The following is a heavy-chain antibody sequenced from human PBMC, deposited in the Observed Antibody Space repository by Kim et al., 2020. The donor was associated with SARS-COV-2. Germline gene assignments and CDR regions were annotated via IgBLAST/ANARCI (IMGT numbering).Heavy chain of an antibody. Sequence: YANARKGRFTISRDNSKNTLYLHMNGLRPEDTAVYFCAKDSSHYRFFDYWGQGTLVTVSS. J-gene: IGHJ4*02. V-gene: IGHV3-23*01. CDR3: AKDSSHYRFFDY. D-gene: IGHD6-6*01.